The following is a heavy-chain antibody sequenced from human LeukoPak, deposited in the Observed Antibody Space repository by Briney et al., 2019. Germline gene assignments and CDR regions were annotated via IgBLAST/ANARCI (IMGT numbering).Heavy chain of an antibody. V-gene: IGHV3-66*02. CDR2: IYSGGST. D-gene: IGHD3-10*01. CDR1: GFTVSSNY. CDR3: ARDQYYYGSGTIDY. J-gene: IGHJ4*02. Sequence: GGSLRLSCAASGFTVSSNYMSWVRQAPGKGLEWVSVIYSGGSTYYADSVKGRFTISRDNSKNTLYLQMNSLRAEDTAVYYSARDQYYYGSGTIDYWGQGTLVTVSS.